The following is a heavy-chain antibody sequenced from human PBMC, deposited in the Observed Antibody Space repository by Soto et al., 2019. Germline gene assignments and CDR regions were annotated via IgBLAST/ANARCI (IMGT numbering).Heavy chain of an antibody. Sequence: QVQLQESGPGLVKPSQTLSLTCTVSGGSISSGDYYWSWIRQPPGKGLEWIGYIYYSGSTYYNPSLKSRVTITEDTSKNQFSLKLSSVTAADTAVYYCAREPDYSNWTVGTKFDYWGAGTLATVSS. CDR2: IYYSGST. CDR1: GGSISSGDYY. D-gene: IGHD4-4*01. CDR3: AREPDYSNWTVGTKFDY. V-gene: IGHV4-30-4*01. J-gene: IGHJ4*01.